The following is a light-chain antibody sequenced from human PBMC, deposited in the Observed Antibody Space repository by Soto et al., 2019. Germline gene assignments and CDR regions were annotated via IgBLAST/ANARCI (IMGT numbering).Light chain of an antibody. CDR2: DTS. V-gene: IGKV3-11*01. CDR3: QQRSNWPLT. J-gene: IGKJ4*01. CDR1: QNIDNY. Sequence: EIVLTQSPATLSLSPGERATLSCRASQNIDNYLAWYQQRPGQAPRLLIYDTSNRATGIPARFSGSGSGTDFTLTIRSLEPEDFAVYYCQQRSNWPLTFGRGTKVQIK.